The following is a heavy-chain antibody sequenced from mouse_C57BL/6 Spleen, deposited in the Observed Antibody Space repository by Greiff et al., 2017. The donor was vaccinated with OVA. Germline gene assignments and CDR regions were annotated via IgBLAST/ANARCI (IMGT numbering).Heavy chain of an antibody. D-gene: IGHD2-4*01. CDR2: IRLKSDNYAT. CDR1: GFTFSNYW. Sequence: EVKLMESGGGLVQPGGSMKLSCVASGFTFSNYWMNWVRQSPEKGLEWVAQIRLKSDNYATHYAESVKGRFTISRDDSKSSVYLQMNNLRAEDTGIYYCTAPIYYDYSYYAMDYWGQGTSVTVSS. V-gene: IGHV6-3*01. CDR3: TAPIYYDYSYYAMDY. J-gene: IGHJ4*01.